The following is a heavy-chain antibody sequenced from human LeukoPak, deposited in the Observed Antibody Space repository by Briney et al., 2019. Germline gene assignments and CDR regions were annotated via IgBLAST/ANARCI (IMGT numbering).Heavy chain of an antibody. CDR1: GYTFTSYG. Sequence: ASVKVSCKASGYTFTSYGISWVRQAPGQGLEWMGWISAYNGNTNYAQKLQGRVTMTTDTSTSTAYMELRSLRSDDTAVYYCARVTGIAVAGTQDYWGQGTLVTVSS. CDR3: ARVTGIAVAGTQDY. CDR2: ISAYNGNT. V-gene: IGHV1-18*01. D-gene: IGHD6-19*01. J-gene: IGHJ4*02.